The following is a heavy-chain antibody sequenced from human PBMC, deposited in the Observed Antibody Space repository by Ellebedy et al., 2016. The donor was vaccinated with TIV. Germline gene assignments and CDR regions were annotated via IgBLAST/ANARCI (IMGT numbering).Heavy chain of an antibody. J-gene: IGHJ4*02. CDR3: ARGGATITTKNYFDY. CDR2: IKSDGSST. D-gene: IGHD4-11*01. Sequence: GESLKISXAASGFTFSSYWMHWVRQAPGKGLVWVSRIKSDGSSTRYADSVKGRFTISRDNAKNTLYLQMNSLRAEDTAVYYCARGGATITTKNYFDYWGQGTLVTVSS. V-gene: IGHV3-74*01. CDR1: GFTFSSYW.